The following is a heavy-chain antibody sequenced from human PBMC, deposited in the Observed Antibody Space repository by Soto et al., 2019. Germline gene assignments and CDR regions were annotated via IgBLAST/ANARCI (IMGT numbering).Heavy chain of an antibody. V-gene: IGHV1-18*04. D-gene: IGHD3-22*01. CDR1: GYTFTSYG. J-gene: IGHJ4*02. CDR2: ISAYNGNT. CDR3: ARVYSYDSSGYYEY. Sequence: ASVKVSCKASGYTFTSYGISWVRQAPGQGLEWMGWISAYNGNTNYAQKLQGRVTMTTDTSTSTAYMELRSLRSDDTAVYYCARVYSYDSSGYYEYWGQGTMVTVSS.